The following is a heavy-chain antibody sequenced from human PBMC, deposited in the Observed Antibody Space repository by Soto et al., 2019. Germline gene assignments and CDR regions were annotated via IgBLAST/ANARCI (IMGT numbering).Heavy chain of an antibody. V-gene: IGHV1-18*01. CDR3: ARAATYYAFWSGYSTYLDY. CDR2: ISAYNGNT. J-gene: IGHJ4*02. D-gene: IGHD3-3*01. CDR1: GYTFTSYG. Sequence: ASVRVSFKASGYTFTSYGISWVRQAPGQGLEWMGWISAYNGNTNYAQKLQGRVTMTTDTSTSTAYMELRSLRSDDTAVYYCARAATYYAFWSGYSTYLDYWGQGTLGTVSS.